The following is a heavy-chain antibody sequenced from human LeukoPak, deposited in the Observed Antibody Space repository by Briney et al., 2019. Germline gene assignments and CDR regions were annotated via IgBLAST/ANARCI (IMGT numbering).Heavy chain of an antibody. D-gene: IGHD2-15*01. CDR2: INGSSSDT. CDR1: GFTFSDYY. CDR3: ARRGTTYCTVDSCHPNWFDL. V-gene: IGHV3-11*03. Sequence: KPGGSLRLSCAASGFTFSDYYMTWIRQAPGRGLEWISYINGSSSDTNYADSVRGRFTISRDNAKNSLYLLMNSLRVEDTAVYYCARRGTTYCTVDSCHPNWFDLWGQGTLVTVSS. J-gene: IGHJ5*02.